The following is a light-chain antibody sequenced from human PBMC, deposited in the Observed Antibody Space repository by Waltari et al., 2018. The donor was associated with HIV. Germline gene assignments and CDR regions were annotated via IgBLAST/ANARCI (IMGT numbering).Light chain of an antibody. J-gene: IGLJ2*01. V-gene: IGLV1-51*01. CDR1: SSNIGNNY. CDR2: DNN. CDR3: GTWDSSLSAVV. Sequence: QSVLTQPPSVSAAPGQKVTISCSGSSSNIGNNYVSWYQQRPGTAPKLLIYDNNKRPSGIPDRFSGSKSGTSATLGSTGLQPGDEADYYGGTWDSSLSAVVFGGGTKLTVL.